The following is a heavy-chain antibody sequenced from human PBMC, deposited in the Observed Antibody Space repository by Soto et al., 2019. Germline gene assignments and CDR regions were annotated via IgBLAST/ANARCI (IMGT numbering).Heavy chain of an antibody. CDR2: VNHSGST. V-gene: IGHV4-34*01. J-gene: IGHJ6*02. CDR1: GGSFSGYY. Sequence: QVQLQQWGAGLLKPSETLSLTCGVYGGSFSGYYWSWIRQPPGKWLEWIGEVNHSGSTNYNPSLKSRVTISVDTSKNQFSLKLSSVTAADTALYYCARKYLPYYGSGSPYGMDVWGQGTTVTVSS. D-gene: IGHD3-10*01. CDR3: ARKYLPYYGSGSPYGMDV.